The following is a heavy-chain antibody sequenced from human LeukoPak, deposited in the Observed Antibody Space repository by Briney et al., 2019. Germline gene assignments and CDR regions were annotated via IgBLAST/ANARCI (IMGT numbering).Heavy chain of an antibody. CDR1: GGTFSSYA. Sequence: SVKVSCKASGGTFSSYAISWVRQAPGQGLEWMGGIIPIFGTANYAQKFQGRVTITADKSTSTAYMELSSLRSEDSAVYYCARLRQYGILTGWGDLPYYFDYGGQGTLVTVSS. CDR2: IIPIFGTA. D-gene: IGHD3-9*01. J-gene: IGHJ4*02. V-gene: IGHV1-69*06. CDR3: ARLRQYGILTGWGDLPYYFDY.